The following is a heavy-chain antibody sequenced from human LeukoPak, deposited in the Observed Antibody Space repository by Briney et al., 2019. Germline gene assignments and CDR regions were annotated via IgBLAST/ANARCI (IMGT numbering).Heavy chain of an antibody. V-gene: IGHV4-30-4*01. D-gene: IGHD6-13*01. CDR2: IYYSGST. J-gene: IGHJ4*02. CDR3: ARDRWSYYFDY. CDR1: GGSISSGDYY. Sequence: SETLSLTCTVSGGSISSGDYYWSWIRQPPGKGLEWIGYIYYSGSTYYNPSLKSRVTISVDTSKNQFSLQLNSVTPEDTAVYYCARDRWSYYFDYWGQGTLVTVSS.